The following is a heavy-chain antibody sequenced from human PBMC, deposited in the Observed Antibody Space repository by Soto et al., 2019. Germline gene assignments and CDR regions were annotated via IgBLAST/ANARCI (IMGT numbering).Heavy chain of an antibody. CDR3: ARGPIAAHAFDI. D-gene: IGHD6-6*01. CDR1: GFTFSSYG. CDR2: IWYDGSNK. J-gene: IGHJ3*02. V-gene: IGHV3-33*01. Sequence: GGSLRLSCAASGFTFSSYGMHWVRQAPGKVLEWVAVIWYDGSNKYYADSVKGRFTISIDNSKNTLYLQMNSLRAEDTAVYYCARGPIAAHAFDIWGQGTMVTVSS.